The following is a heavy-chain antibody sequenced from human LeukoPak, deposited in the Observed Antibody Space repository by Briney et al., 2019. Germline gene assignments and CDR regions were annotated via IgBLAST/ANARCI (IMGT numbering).Heavy chain of an antibody. CDR2: IIPIFGTA. CDR3: ARSFEYYDFWSGYYTGMYYGMDV. V-gene: IGHV1-69*13. D-gene: IGHD3-3*01. Sequence: ASVKVSCKASGGTFSSYAISWVRQAPGQGLEWMGGIIPIFGTANYAQKFQGRVTITAGESASTAYMELSSLRSEDTAVYYCARSFEYYDFWSGYYTGMYYGMDVWGQGTTVTVSS. J-gene: IGHJ6*02. CDR1: GGTFSSYA.